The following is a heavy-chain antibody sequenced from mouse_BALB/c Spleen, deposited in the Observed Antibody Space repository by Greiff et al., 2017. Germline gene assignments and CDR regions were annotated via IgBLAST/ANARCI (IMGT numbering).Heavy chain of an antibody. CDR1: GYTFTSYV. CDR2: INPYNDGT. D-gene: IGHD2-1*01. CDR3: ARDYGKGYYAMDY. V-gene: IGHV1-14*01. J-gene: IGHJ4*01. Sequence: EVQLQQSGPELVKPGASVKMSCKASGYTFTSYVMHWVKQKPGQGLEWIGYINPYNDGTKYNEKFKGKATLTSDKSSSTAYMELSSLTSEDSAVYYCARDYGKGYYAMDYWGQGTSVTVSS.